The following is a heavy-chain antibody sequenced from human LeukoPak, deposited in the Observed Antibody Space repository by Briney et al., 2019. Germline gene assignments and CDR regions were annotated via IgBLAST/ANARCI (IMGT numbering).Heavy chain of an antibody. J-gene: IGHJ6*02. Sequence: PSDTLSLTCTVSGGSISSYYWSWIRQPPGKGLEWIGYIYYSGSTNYNPSLKSRVTISVDTSKNQFSLKLSSVTAADTAVYYCARDAYYYGSGSLGGMDVWGQGTTVTVSS. CDR1: GGSISSYY. CDR3: ARDAYYYGSGSLGGMDV. CDR2: IYYSGST. V-gene: IGHV4-59*01. D-gene: IGHD3-10*01.